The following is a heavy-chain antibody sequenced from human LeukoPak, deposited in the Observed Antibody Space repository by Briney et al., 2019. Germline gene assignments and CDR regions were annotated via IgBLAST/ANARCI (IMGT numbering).Heavy chain of an antibody. CDR2: INPNSGGT. CDR3: ATLDLLDY. V-gene: IGHV1-2*02. J-gene: IGHJ4*02. CDR1: GYTFTGYF. Sequence: ASVEVSYKASGYTFTGYFIHWVRQAPGQGLEWMGWINPNSGGTNSAQKFQGRVSMTRDTSINSAYMELSRLRSDDTAVYYCATLDLLDYWGQGTLVTVSS.